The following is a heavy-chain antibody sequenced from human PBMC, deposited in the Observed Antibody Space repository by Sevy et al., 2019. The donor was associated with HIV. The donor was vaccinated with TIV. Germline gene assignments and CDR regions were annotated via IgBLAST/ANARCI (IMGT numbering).Heavy chain of an antibody. Sequence: ASVKVSCKASGGTFSSYAISWVRQAPGQGLEWMGRIIHIFGTANYAQKFQGRVTITADESTSTAYMELSSLRSEDTAVYYCARGVAAAGYFDYWGQGTLVTVSS. D-gene: IGHD6-13*01. CDR2: IIHIFGTA. V-gene: IGHV1-69*13. J-gene: IGHJ4*02. CDR3: ARGVAAAGYFDY. CDR1: GGTFSSYA.